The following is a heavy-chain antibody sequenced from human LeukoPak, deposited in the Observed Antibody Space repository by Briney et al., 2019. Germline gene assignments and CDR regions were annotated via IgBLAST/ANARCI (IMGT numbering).Heavy chain of an antibody. D-gene: IGHD5-24*01. J-gene: IGHJ3*02. CDR1: GFTVSSNY. Sequence: GGSLRLSCAASGFTVSSNYMSWVRQAPGKGLEWVSVIYSGGSTYYADSVKGRYTISRDNSKNTLYLQMNSLRAEDTAVYYCAREDGYKYDAFDIWGQGTMVTVSS. V-gene: IGHV3-66*01. CDR2: IYSGGST. CDR3: AREDGYKYDAFDI.